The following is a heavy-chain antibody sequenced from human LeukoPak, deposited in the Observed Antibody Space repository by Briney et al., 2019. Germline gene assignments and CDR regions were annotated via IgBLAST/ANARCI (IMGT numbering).Heavy chain of an antibody. CDR2: ISGSGGST. V-gene: IGHV3-23*01. D-gene: IGHD3-3*01. J-gene: IGHJ4*02. Sequence: PGGSLRRSCAASGFTFSSYAMSWVRQAPGKGLEWVSAISGSGGSTYYADSVKGRFTISRDNSKNTLDLQMNSLRAEDTAVYYCARDRSYDFWSGYSTPDYWGQGTLVTVSS. CDR3: ARDRSYDFWSGYSTPDY. CDR1: GFTFSSYA.